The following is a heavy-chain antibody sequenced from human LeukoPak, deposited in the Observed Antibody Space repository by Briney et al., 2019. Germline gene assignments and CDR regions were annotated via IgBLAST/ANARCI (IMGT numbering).Heavy chain of an antibody. CDR3: AKGGTKYYDILTAKGYYFDY. V-gene: IGHV3-7*03. Sequence: GGSLRLSCAGSGFTFSHYWMTWVRQPPGKGLEWVASINQNGSEISFVDSVKGRLAISRDNAKRLVYLQLSSPRADDTALYYCAKGGTKYYDILTAKGYYFDYWGQGSLVTVSS. CDR1: GFTFSHYW. D-gene: IGHD3-9*01. J-gene: IGHJ4*02. CDR2: INQNGSEI.